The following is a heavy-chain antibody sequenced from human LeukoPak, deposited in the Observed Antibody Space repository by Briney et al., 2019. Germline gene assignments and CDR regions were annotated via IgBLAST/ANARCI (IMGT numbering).Heavy chain of an antibody. CDR1: GGTFSSYA. Sequence: SVKVSCKASGGTFSSYAISWVRQAPGRGLEWMGGIIPIFGTANYAQNFQGRVTITADESTSTAYMELSSLRSEGTAVYYCARSSRGHFHYYYYGMDAWGQGTTVTVSS. CDR2: IIPIFGTA. J-gene: IGHJ6*02. V-gene: IGHV1-69*13. CDR3: ARSSRGHFHYYYYGMDA. D-gene: IGHD6-25*01.